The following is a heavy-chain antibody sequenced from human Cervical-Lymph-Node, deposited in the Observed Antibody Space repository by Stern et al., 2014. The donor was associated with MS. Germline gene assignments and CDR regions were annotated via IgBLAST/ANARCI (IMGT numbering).Heavy chain of an antibody. CDR1: GFTFSSYW. CDR2: MSSVCSYI. Sequence: EVQLVESGAGVVKPGGSLRLSCAASGFTFSSYWMNWVRQAPGKGLEWVASMSSVCSYIYYADSLKGRFTITRDNAKNSLYLQMNSLRAEDTAVYYCARGRGGGCRYGFDYWGQGTLVTVSS. V-gene: IGHV3-21*01. CDR3: ARGRGGGCRYGFDY. D-gene: IGHD2-15*01. J-gene: IGHJ4*02.